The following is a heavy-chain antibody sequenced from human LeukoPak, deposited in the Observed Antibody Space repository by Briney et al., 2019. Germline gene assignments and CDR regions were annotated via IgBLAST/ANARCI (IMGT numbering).Heavy chain of an antibody. CDR3: ARDRGEVWFGELFS. CDR1: GYTFTSYG. Sequence: ASVKVSCKASGYTFTSYGISWVRQAPGQGLEWMGWISAYNGNTNYAQKLQGRVTMTTDTSTSTVYMELSSLRSEDTAVYCCARDRGEVWFGELFSWGQGTLVTVSS. V-gene: IGHV1-18*01. J-gene: IGHJ5*02. CDR2: ISAYNGNT. D-gene: IGHD3-10*01.